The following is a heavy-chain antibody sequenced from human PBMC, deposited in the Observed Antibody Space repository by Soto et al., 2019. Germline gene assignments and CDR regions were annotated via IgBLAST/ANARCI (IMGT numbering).Heavy chain of an antibody. J-gene: IGHJ6*02. V-gene: IGHV3-30*18. D-gene: IGHD4-17*01. CDR1: GFTFSTYG. CDR3: AKDLQSYGDYDYYCYGMDV. CDR2: ISYDGTNK. Sequence: QVQLVESGGGEVQPGRSLTISCAASGFTFSTYGMHWVRQTPGKGLEWVAVISYDGTNKFYSDSEKGRFTISRDNFKITLTLLMNSLRADDTAVYSCAKDLQSYGDYDYYCYGMDVWGLGTRVTVSS.